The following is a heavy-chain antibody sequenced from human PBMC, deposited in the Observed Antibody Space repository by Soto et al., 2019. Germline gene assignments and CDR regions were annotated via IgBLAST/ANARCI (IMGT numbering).Heavy chain of an antibody. D-gene: IGHD3-10*01. V-gene: IGHV3-30*18. CDR2: ISYDGSNK. CDR1: GFTFSSYG. J-gene: IGHJ4*02. CDR3: AKDQLDMVRGVGDDRTLDY. Sequence: GGSLRLSCAASGFTFSSYGMHWVRQAPGKGLEWVAVISYDGSNKYYADSVKGRFTISRDNSKNTLYLQMNSLRAEDTAVYYCAKDQLDMVRGVGDDRTLDYWGQGTLVTVSS.